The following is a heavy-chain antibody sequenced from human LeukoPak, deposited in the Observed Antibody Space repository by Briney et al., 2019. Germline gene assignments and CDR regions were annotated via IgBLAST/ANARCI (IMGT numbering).Heavy chain of an antibody. CDR3: ARGGPYYDYVWGSYTFDY. D-gene: IGHD3-16*01. J-gene: IGHJ4*02. V-gene: IGHV1-18*01. Sequence: ASVKVSCKASGYTFTSYGISWVRQAPGQGLEWMRWISAYNGNTNYAQKLQGRVTMTTDTSTSTAYMELRSLRSDDTAVYYCARGGPYYDYVWGSYTFDYWGQGTLVTVSS. CDR1: GYTFTSYG. CDR2: ISAYNGNT.